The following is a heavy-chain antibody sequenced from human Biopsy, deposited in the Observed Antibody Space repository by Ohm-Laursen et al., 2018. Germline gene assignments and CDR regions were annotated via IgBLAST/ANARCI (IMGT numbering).Heavy chain of an antibody. J-gene: IGHJ4*02. D-gene: IGHD6-19*01. V-gene: IGHV1-46*01. Sequence: SAKVSCKASGYSFTSYYMHWVRQAPGQGLEWMGMINPSGSTTSYPQIFQGRVTMTRDTSKSTVYMELSSLRSADTAVYFCARNTGWYGDLYYFDYWGQGTLVTVSS. CDR1: GYSFTSYY. CDR2: INPSGSTT. CDR3: ARNTGWYGDLYYFDY.